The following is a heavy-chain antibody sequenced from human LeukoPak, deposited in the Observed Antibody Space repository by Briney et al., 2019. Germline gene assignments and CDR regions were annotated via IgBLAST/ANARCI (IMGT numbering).Heavy chain of an antibody. V-gene: IGHV3-15*01. Sequence: PGGSLRLSCAASGFTFSNAWMSWVRQAPGKGLEWVGRIKSKTDGGTTDYAAPVKGRFTISRDDSKNTLYLQMNSLKTEDTAVYYCTTDLEWLFDAFDIWGQGTMVTVSS. D-gene: IGHD3-3*01. CDR3: TTDLEWLFDAFDI. CDR2: IKSKTDGGTT. CDR1: GFTFSNAW. J-gene: IGHJ3*02.